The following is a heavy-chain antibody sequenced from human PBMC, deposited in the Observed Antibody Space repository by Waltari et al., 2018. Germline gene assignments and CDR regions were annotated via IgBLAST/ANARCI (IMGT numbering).Heavy chain of an antibody. V-gene: IGHV4-61*09. CDR3: ARGFYYETYFDY. D-gene: IGHD3-22*01. CDR1: GGSISSGSYY. J-gene: IGHJ4*02. Sequence: QVQLQESGPGLVKPSQTLSLTCTVSGGSISSGSYYWSWIRQPAGKGLEWIGYIYTSGSTNYNPSLNSRVTISVDTSKNQFSLKLSSVTAADTAVYYCARGFYYETYFDYWGQGTLVTVSS. CDR2: IYTSGST.